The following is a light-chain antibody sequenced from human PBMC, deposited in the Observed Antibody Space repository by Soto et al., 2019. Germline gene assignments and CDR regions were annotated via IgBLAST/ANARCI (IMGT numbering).Light chain of an antibody. J-gene: IGLJ1*01. CDR1: SSNIGNNY. V-gene: IGLV1-51*01. Sequence: QSVLTQPPSVSAAPGQKVTISCSGSSSNIGNNYVSWYQQLPGTAPKLLIYDNNKRPSGIPDRFSGSKSGTPATLGITGLQTGDEADYYCGTWDSSLSAVVFGTGTKLTVL. CDR3: GTWDSSLSAVV. CDR2: DNN.